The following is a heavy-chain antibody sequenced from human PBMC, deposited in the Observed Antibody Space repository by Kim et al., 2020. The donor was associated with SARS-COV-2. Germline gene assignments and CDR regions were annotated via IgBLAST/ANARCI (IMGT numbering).Heavy chain of an antibody. CDR2: ISWNSGSI. CDR1: GFTFDDYA. Sequence: GGSLRLSCAASGFTFDDYAMHWVRQAPGKGLEWVSGISWNSGSIGYVDSVKGRFTISRDNAKNSLYLQMNSLRAEDTALYYCAKDTYAGSSSSYYYGMDVWGQGTTVTVSS. V-gene: IGHV3-9*01. CDR3: AKDTYAGSSSSYYYGMDV. D-gene: IGHD6-13*01. J-gene: IGHJ6*02.